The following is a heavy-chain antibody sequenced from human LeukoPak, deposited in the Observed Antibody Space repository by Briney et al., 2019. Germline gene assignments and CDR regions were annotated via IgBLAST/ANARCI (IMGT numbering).Heavy chain of an antibody. CDR3: ARKGIGSSRYQNMDV. CDR1: GFTFSSYG. V-gene: IGHV3-23*01. D-gene: IGHD6-25*01. J-gene: IGHJ6*03. CDR2: ISIDVGRT. Sequence: GGSLRLSCAASGFTFSSYGMSWVRQAPGKGPEGVSTISIDVGRTYYADSVKGRFTVSRDTSKNTLYLQMNSLRAEDTAVYYCARKGIGSSRYQNMDVWGKGTTVTVSS.